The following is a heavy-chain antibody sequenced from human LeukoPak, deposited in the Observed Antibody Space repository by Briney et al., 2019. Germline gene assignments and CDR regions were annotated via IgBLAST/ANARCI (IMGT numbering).Heavy chain of an antibody. Sequence: GGSLRLSCAASGVTFSSYAMHWVRQAPGKGLQWVAVISFDGSEKHFADSVKGRFTISRDNSKNTLDLQMNSLRPEDTAVYYCVRGVRDAFDIWGQGTMVTVSS. V-gene: IGHV3-30-3*01. D-gene: IGHD6-6*01. CDR2: ISFDGSEK. CDR1: GVTFSSYA. CDR3: VRGVRDAFDI. J-gene: IGHJ3*02.